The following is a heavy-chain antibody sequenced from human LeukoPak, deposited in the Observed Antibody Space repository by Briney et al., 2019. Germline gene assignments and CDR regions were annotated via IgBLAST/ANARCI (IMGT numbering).Heavy chain of an antibody. CDR1: GYSISSGYY. J-gene: IGHJ6*03. CDR2: IYHSGST. D-gene: IGHD6-6*01. CDR3: ARDWGVGGRPGYMDV. Sequence: PSETLSLTCTVSGYSISSGYYWGWIRQPPGKGLEWIGSIYHSGSTYYNPSLKSRVTMSLDTSKNQVSLKLSSVAAADTAVYFCARDWGVGGRPGYMDVWGKGTTVTVSS. V-gene: IGHV4-38-2*02.